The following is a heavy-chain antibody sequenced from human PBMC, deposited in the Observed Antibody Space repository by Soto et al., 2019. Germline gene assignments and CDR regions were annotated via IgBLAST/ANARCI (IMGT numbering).Heavy chain of an antibody. Sequence: GSLRLSCAASGFTFSSYAMSWVRQAPGKGLEWVSAISGSGGSTYYADSVKGRFTISRDNSKNTLYLQMNSLRAEDTAVYYCAKDPAYCSSTSCYYWGQGTLVTVSS. CDR3: AKDPAYCSSTSCYY. J-gene: IGHJ4*02. V-gene: IGHV3-23*01. CDR2: ISGSGGST. D-gene: IGHD2-2*01. CDR1: GFTFSSYA.